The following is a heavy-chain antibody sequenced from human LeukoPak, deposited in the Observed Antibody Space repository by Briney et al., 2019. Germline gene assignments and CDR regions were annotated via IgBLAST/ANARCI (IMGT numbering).Heavy chain of an antibody. CDR3: TRAWGPKRRGSRYFDY. D-gene: IGHD3-16*01. J-gene: IGHJ4*02. CDR2: ISSNGSYI. V-gene: IGHV3-21*01. CDR1: GFSFKSYS. Sequence: PGGSLRLSCAVAGFSFKSYSMTWVRQAPGKGLEWVSSISSNGSYIYYATSVKGRFTISRDNAKNSLYLQMNSLRADDTAVYYCTRAWGPKRRGSRYFDYWGQGTLVPVSS.